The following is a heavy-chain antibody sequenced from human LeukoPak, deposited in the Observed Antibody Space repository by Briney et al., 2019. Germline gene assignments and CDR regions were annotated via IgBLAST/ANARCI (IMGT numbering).Heavy chain of an antibody. Sequence: GGSLRLLCAASGFNFSSYAMSWVRQTPGKGLEVVSAICGSGGSTYYADSVKGRFTISRDNSKNTLYLQMNSLRAEDTAVYYCAKKEAYYYGSGSDYFDYWGQGTLVTVSS. CDR2: ICGSGGST. J-gene: IGHJ4*02. CDR1: GFNFSSYA. V-gene: IGHV3-23*01. CDR3: AKKEAYYYGSGSDYFDY. D-gene: IGHD3-10*01.